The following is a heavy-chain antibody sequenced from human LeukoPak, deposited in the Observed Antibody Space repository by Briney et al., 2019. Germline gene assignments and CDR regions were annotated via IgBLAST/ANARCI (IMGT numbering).Heavy chain of an antibody. CDR2: ISAYNGNT. J-gene: IGHJ4*02. D-gene: IGHD5-18*01. V-gene: IGHV1-18*04. CDR1: GYTFTSYG. Sequence: ASVKVSCKASGYTFTSYGISWVRQAPGQGLEWMGWISAYNGNTNYAQKLQGRVTMTTDTSTSTAYMELRSLRSEDTAVYYCARDFVPEGRQLSDYWGQGTLVTVSS. CDR3: ARDFVPEGRQLSDY.